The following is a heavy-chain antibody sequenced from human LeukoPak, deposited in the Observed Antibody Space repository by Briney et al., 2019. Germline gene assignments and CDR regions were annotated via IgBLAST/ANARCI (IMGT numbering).Heavy chain of an antibody. V-gene: IGHV3-21*01. CDR3: ARDHYGSGSYPDY. Sequence: TGGSLRPSCAAAGFTFSDYSMNWVSQAPGKGLEWVSSISDDSNYIYYADSVKGRFTTSRDNAKNSLYLQMNSLRAEDTAVYYCARDHYGSGSYPDYWGQGTLVTVSS. CDR2: ISDDSNYI. J-gene: IGHJ4*02. CDR1: GFTFSDYS. D-gene: IGHD3-10*01.